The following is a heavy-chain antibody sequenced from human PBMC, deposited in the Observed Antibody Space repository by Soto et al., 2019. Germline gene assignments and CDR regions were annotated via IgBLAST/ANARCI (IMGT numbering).Heavy chain of an antibody. J-gene: IGHJ6*02. D-gene: IGHD6-19*01. CDR3: ARYRSPSSGMDV. CDR2: ISSSSSYT. Sequence: PGGSLRLSCAASGFTFSAYYMSWIRQAPGKGLEWVSYISSSSSYTNYADSVKGRFTISRDNAKNSLYLQMNSLRAEDTAVYYCARYRSPSSGMDVWGQGTTVTVSS. CDR1: GFTFSAYY. V-gene: IGHV3-11*06.